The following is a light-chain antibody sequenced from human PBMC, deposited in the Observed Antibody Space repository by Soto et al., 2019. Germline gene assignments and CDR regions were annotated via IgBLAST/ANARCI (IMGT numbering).Light chain of an antibody. CDR2: GAS. J-gene: IGKJ1*01. Sequence: TLSLSPGERATLSCRASQSVSNNYLASYQQKPGQAPRLLIYGASNRATGIPDRFSGSGSGTDFTLTISRLEPEDFAVYYCQQYGSSGTFGQGTKVDIK. V-gene: IGKV3-20*01. CDR3: QQYGSSGT. CDR1: QSVSNNY.